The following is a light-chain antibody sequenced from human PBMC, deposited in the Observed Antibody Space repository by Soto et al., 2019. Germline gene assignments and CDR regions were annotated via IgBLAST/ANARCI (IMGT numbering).Light chain of an antibody. Sequence: IQLTQSPPTLPASVGDRVTLTCRASESISNLLAWYQQRPGTAPKLLIYHASILETAVPSRFSGNGSGTEFTLTISSLQPGDFATYYCQQYRTYSFGQGSRVEIK. CDR1: ESISNL. V-gene: IGKV1-5*01. J-gene: IGKJ1*01. CDR2: HAS. CDR3: QQYRTYS.